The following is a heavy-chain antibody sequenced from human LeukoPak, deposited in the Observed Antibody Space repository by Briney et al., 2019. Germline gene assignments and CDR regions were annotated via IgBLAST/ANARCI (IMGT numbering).Heavy chain of an antibody. CDR1: GFTFSSYG. Sequence: GTSLRLSCAASGFTFSSYGMHWVRQAPGRGLEGVAVIWHDGSNKYYADSVKGRFNISRDNSKNTLYLQMDSLRAEDPGLYYCAKDTTQSRGYFDYWGQGTMVTVSS. CDR3: AKDTTQSRGYFDY. V-gene: IGHV3-33*06. J-gene: IGHJ4*03. D-gene: IGHD1-1*01. CDR2: IWHDGSNK.